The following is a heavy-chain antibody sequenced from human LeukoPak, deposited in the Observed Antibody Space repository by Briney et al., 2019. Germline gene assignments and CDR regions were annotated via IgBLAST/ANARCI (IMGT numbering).Heavy chain of an antibody. D-gene: IGHD2-2*01. CDR1: GGSISSYY. CDR2: IYTSGST. CDR3: ARDPNCSSTSCYGDWFDP. Sequence: PSETLSLTCTVSGGSISSYYWSWIRQPAGKGLEWIRRIYTSGSTNYNPSLKSRVTMSVDTSKNQFSLKLSSVTAADTAVYYCARDPNCSSTSCYGDWFDPWGQGTLVTVSS. J-gene: IGHJ5*02. V-gene: IGHV4-4*07.